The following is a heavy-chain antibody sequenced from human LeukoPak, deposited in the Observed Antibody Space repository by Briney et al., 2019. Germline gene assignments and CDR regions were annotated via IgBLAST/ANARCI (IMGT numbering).Heavy chain of an antibody. Sequence: GGSLRPSCAASGFTFSSYSMNWVRQAPGKGLEWVSSITSTSSYIYYADSLKGRFTISRDNAKNSLYLQMNSLRAEDTAVYYCARDGEGDWENYYYYYMDVWGKGTTVTVSS. CDR1: GFTFSSYS. J-gene: IGHJ6*03. D-gene: IGHD1-26*01. CDR3: ARDGEGDWENYYYYYMDV. V-gene: IGHV3-21*01. CDR2: ITSTSSYI.